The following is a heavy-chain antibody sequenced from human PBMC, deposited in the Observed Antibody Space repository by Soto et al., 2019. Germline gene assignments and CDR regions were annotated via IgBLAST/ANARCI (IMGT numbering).Heavy chain of an antibody. V-gene: IGHV3-23*01. CDR1: GFTFSSYA. D-gene: IGHD4-17*01. Sequence: SLRLSCAASGFTFSSYAMSWVRQAPGKGLEWVSAISGSGGSTYYADSVKGRFTISRDNSKNTLYLQMNSLRAEDTAVYYCAKRDSYGGQDYGMDVWGQGTTVTVYS. J-gene: IGHJ6*02. CDR3: AKRDSYGGQDYGMDV. CDR2: ISGSGGST.